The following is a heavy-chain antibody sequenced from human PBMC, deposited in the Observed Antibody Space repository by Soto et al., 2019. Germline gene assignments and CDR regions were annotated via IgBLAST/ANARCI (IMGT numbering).Heavy chain of an antibody. CDR2: ISHRGNT. V-gene: IGHV4-31*11. D-gene: IGHD3-16*02. CDR1: GVCIGSDAYY. Sequence: NPSETLSLTCALSGVCIGSDAYYWSWIRQHPGKGLEWGGFISHRGNTYYNPSLKSRLTLSVDMSKNQFSLKLTSVTAADTAVYFCARDRFTATWSKFDYWGQGTLVTVSS. CDR3: ARDRFTATWSKFDY. J-gene: IGHJ4*02.